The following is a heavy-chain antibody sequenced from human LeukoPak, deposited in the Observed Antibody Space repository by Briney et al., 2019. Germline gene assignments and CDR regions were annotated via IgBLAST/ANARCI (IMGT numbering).Heavy chain of an antibody. J-gene: IGHJ4*02. CDR1: VYTFTNFG. CDR2: ISAYNANT. D-gene: IGHD2-2*01. V-gene: IGHV1-18*01. Sequence: ASVKVSCKSSVYTFTNFGVTWVRQAPGQGLERMGWISAYNANTDYALKLQGRVTMTTDTSTSTAYLELRSLRSDDTAVYYCVIVIVPAAAIDYWGQGTLVTVSS. CDR3: VIVIVPAAAIDY.